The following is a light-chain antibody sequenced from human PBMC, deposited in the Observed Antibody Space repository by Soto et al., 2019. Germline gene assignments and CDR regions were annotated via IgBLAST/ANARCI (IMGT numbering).Light chain of an antibody. CDR1: SSDVGAYNY. V-gene: IGLV2-14*01. CDR2: DVS. CDR3: RSYTSSSTLVL. J-gene: IGLJ2*01. Sequence: QSALTQPASVSGSPGQSITISCTGTSSDVGAYNYVSWYQQHPGKAPKLMIYDVSDRPSGVSNRFSGSKSGNTASLIISGLQAEDEADYYCRSYTSSSTLVLFVGGTQLTV.